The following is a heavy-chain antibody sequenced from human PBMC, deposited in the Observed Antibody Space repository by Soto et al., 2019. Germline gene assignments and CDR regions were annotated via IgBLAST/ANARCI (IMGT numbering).Heavy chain of an antibody. Sequence: SVKVSCKASGGTFSSYAISWVRQAPGQGPEWMGGIIPIFGTANYAQKFQGRVTITADKSTSTAYMELSSLRSEDTAVYYCARGNDILTGPDQPWGQGTLVTVSS. CDR3: ARGNDILTGPDQP. D-gene: IGHD3-9*01. CDR2: IIPIFGTA. J-gene: IGHJ5*02. CDR1: GGTFSSYA. V-gene: IGHV1-69*06.